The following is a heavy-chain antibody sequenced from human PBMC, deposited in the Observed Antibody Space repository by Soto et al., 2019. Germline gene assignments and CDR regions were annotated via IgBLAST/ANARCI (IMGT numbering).Heavy chain of an antibody. D-gene: IGHD6-13*01. V-gene: IGHV1-3*01. CDR2: INVGNGNT. CDR3: AKASVWYPYFAS. Sequence: GTSVKVSCKAPGYRYARYNILWVRQAPGQRLEWMGWINVGNGNTRYSQKFQGRLTLTRDTLYLQMNSLRAEDTAIYYCAKASVWYPYFASWGQGTLVTVSS. J-gene: IGHJ4*02. CDR1: GYRYARYN.